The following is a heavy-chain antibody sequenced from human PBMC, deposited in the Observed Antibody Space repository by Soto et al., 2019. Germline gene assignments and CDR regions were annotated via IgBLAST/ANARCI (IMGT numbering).Heavy chain of an antibody. Sequence: GGSLRLSCAASGFTFSSYAMHWVRQAPGKGLEWVAVISYDGSNKYYADSVKGRFTISRDNSKNTLYLQMNSLRAEDTALYYCARDRRHFTVTSLEYYHYGMDFWGQGTTVTVSS. V-gene: IGHV3-30-3*01. CDR3: ARDRRHFTVTSLEYYHYGMDF. CDR1: GFTFSSYA. CDR2: ISYDGSNK. D-gene: IGHD3-3*01. J-gene: IGHJ6*02.